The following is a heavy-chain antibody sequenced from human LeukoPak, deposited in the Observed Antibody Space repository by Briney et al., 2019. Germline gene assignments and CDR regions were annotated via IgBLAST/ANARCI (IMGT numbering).Heavy chain of an antibody. J-gene: IGHJ4*02. CDR2: INPNSGET. Sequence: SSVKVSCKASGYIFTGYYLLWVRQAPGQGLEWMGWINPNSGETNYAQKLQGRVTMTRDTSISTASMELSRLRSDDTAVYYCVSATMDSVELPIPHYWGQGTLVTVSS. V-gene: IGHV1-2*02. D-gene: IGHD2-2*03. CDR1: GYIFTGYY. CDR3: VSATMDSVELPIPHY.